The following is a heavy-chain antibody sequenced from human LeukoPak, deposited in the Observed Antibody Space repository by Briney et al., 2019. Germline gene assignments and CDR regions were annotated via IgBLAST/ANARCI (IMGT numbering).Heavy chain of an antibody. V-gene: IGHV1-2*02. CDR3: ARVVIVVVPAARTFGP. D-gene: IGHD2-2*01. Sequence: GASVKVSCKASGYTFTGYYINWVRQAPGQGLEWMGWINPNNGGTNYAQKLQGRVTMTTDTSISTAYMELRRLRSDDTAVYYCARVVIVVVPAARTFGPWGERTLVTVSS. J-gene: IGHJ5*02. CDR2: INPNNGGT. CDR1: GYTFTGYY.